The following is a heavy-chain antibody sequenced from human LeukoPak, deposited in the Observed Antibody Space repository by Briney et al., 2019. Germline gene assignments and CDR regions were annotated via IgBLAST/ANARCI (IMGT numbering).Heavy chain of an antibody. CDR2: IKEDGSQK. J-gene: IGHJ4*02. CDR3: ARDSGWFRFDY. D-gene: IGHD6-19*01. V-gene: IGHV3-7*03. Sequence: GGSLRLSCAASGFTFSSYGMHWVRQAPGKGLEWVANIKEDGSQKYYVDSVKGPFTISRDNAKNSLFLQTNSLRVDDTAVYYCARDSGWFRFDYWGQGTLVTVSS. CDR1: GFTFSSYG.